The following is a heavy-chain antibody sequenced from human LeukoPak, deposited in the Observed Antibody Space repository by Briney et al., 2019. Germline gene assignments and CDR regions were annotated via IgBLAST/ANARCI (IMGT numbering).Heavy chain of an antibody. CDR1: GGSISNYY. D-gene: IGHD2-15*01. CDR2: KYARGSS. J-gene: IGHJ3*02. CDR3: ARGRYCSADICTGGDSFDI. V-gene: IGHV4-4*07. Sequence: SETLSLTCTVSGGSISNYYWSWIRQPAGKGVEWIGRKYARGSSNYNPPVQSRVTMSVDTSKNQFSLKLRSVTAADTAVYYCARGRYCSADICTGGDSFDIWGQGTMVSVSP.